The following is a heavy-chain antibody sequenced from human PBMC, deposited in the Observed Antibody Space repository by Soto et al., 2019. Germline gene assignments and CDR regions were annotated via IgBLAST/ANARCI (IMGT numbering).Heavy chain of an antibody. CDR1: GGSISSGGYY. Sequence: PSETLSLTCTVSGGSISSGGYYWSWIRQHPGKGLEWIGYIYYSGSTYYNPSLKSRVTISVDTSKNQFSLKLSSVTAADTAVYYCARDTPLGGYYDSSGYYGNWFDPWGQGTLVTVSS. CDR3: ARDTPLGGYYDSSGYYGNWFDP. J-gene: IGHJ5*02. V-gene: IGHV4-31*03. D-gene: IGHD3-22*01. CDR2: IYYSGST.